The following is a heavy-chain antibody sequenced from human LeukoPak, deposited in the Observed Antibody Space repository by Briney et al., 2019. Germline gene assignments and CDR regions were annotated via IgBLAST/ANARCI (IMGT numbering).Heavy chain of an antibody. CDR2: ISSSSSYI. Sequence: GPLRLSCAASGFTFSSYSMNWVRQAPGKGLEWVSSISSSSSYIYYADSVKGRFTISRDNAKNSLYLQMNSLRAEDTAVYYCARTLCSGGSCLIYDAFDIWGQGTMVTVSS. D-gene: IGHD2-15*01. J-gene: IGHJ3*02. CDR3: ARTLCSGGSCLIYDAFDI. V-gene: IGHV3-21*01. CDR1: GFTFSSYS.